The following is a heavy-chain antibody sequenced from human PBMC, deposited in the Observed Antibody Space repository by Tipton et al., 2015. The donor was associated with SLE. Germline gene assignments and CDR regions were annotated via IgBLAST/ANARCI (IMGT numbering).Heavy chain of an antibody. CDR2: INHSGST. J-gene: IGHJ3*02. V-gene: IGHV4-34*01. Sequence: TLSLTCAVYGGSFSGYYWSRLRQPRGKGLEWIGEINHSGSTNYNPSLKSRVTISVDTSKNQFSLKLSSVTAADTAVYYCAGAAPGVQGVNDAFDIWGQGTMVTVSS. CDR3: AGAAPGVQGVNDAFDI. D-gene: IGHD3-10*01. CDR1: GGSFSGYY.